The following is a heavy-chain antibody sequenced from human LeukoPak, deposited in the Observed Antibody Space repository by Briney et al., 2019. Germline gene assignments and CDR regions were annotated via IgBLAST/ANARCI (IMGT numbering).Heavy chain of an antibody. CDR3: ARLSAARGIDY. Sequence: PSETLSLTCTVSGYSISSGYYWGWIRQPRGKGLEWIGSFYHSGSTYYNPSLKSRVTISVDTSKNQFSLKLSSVTAADTAVYYCARLSAARGIDYWGQGTLVTVSS. J-gene: IGHJ4*02. V-gene: IGHV4-38-2*02. CDR1: GYSISSGYY. CDR2: FYHSGST. D-gene: IGHD6-6*01.